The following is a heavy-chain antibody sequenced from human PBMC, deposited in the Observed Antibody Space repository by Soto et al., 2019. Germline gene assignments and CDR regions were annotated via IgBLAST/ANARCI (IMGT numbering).Heavy chain of an antibody. CDR3: ARSGYSRRWAHGNWFDP. V-gene: IGHV4-30-4*01. D-gene: IGHD6-13*01. J-gene: IGHJ5*02. Sequence: PSETLSLTCTVSGDSISRGDYYWSWIRQPPGKGLVWIGYIYYSGSTYYNPSLKSRVTISVDTSKNQFSLKLSSVTAADTAVYYCARSGYSRRWAHGNWFDPCGQGTLITVSS. CDR1: GDSISRGDYY. CDR2: IYYSGST.